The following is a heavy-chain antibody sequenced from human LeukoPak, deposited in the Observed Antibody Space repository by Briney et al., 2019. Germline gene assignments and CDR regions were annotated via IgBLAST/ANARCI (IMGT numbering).Heavy chain of an antibody. CDR2: ISAYNGNT. Sequence: ASVKVSCKASGYTFTSYGISWVRQAPGQGLEWMGWISAYNGNTNYAQKLQGRVTMTTDTSTSTAYMELRSLRSDDTAVYYCARDGGEGSDIVVVPAASGYWGQGTLVTVSS. CDR3: ARDGGEGSDIVVVPAASGY. CDR1: GYTFTSYG. V-gene: IGHV1-18*01. J-gene: IGHJ4*02. D-gene: IGHD2-2*01.